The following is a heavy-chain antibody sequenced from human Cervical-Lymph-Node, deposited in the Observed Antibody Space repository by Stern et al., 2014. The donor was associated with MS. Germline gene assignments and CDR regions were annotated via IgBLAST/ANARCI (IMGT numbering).Heavy chain of an antibody. CDR3: ARWVARAAAFDS. D-gene: IGHD6-13*01. J-gene: IGHJ4*02. Sequence: VQLVQSGAELKKPGASVRVSCKTSGYIFTGHYMHWVRQAPGQGLEWMGWLNPNSGDTNSAQKFQGRVTMTRDTSINTAYMELSSLRSDDTAVYFCARWVARAAAFDSWGQGTLVTGTS. V-gene: IGHV1-2*02. CDR1: GYIFTGHY. CDR2: LNPNSGDT.